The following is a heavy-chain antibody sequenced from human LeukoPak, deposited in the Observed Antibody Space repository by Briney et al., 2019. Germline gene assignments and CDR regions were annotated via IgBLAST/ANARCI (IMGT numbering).Heavy chain of an antibody. D-gene: IGHD3-9*01. CDR1: GGSISSSSYY. V-gene: IGHV4-61*05. J-gene: IGHJ4*02. CDR3: ARQTGYLAY. CDR2: IYYSGST. Sequence: SETLSLTCTVSGGSISSSSYYWGWIRQPPGKGLEWIGHIYYSGSTNYNPSLKSRVTISVDTSKNQFSLKLSSVTAADTAVYFCARQTGYLAYWGQGTLVTVSS.